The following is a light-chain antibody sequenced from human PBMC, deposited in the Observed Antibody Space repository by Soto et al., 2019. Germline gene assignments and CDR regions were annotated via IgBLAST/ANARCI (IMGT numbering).Light chain of an antibody. J-gene: IGLJ1*01. Sequence: QSVLTQPASVSGSPGQSITISCTGTSSDVGSYNLVSWYQQHPGKAPKLMIYEGSKRPSGVSNRFSGSKSGNTASLTISGLQAEDEAAYYCCSYAGSRPPFGTGTKVTVL. V-gene: IGLV2-23*01. CDR3: CSYAGSRPP. CDR1: SSDVGSYNL. CDR2: EGS.